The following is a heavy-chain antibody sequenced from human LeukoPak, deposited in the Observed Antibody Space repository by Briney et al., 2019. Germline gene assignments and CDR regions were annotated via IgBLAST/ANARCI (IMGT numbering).Heavy chain of an antibody. D-gene: IGHD3-3*01. CDR1: ELIFTREY. V-gene: IGHV3-53*01. Sequence: GGSLRLSCEVSELIFTREYMTWVRQAPGKGLEWLSTSHPSDTTYYAESVKGRFTISRDNSKNTLYLQMSSLRAEDTAVYYCATGQWLLFPFDYWGQGTLVTVSS. CDR3: ATGQWLLFPFDY. CDR2: SHPSDTT. J-gene: IGHJ4*02.